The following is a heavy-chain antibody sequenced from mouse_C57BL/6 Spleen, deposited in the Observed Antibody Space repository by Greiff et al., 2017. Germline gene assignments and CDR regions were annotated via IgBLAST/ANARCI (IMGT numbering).Heavy chain of an antibody. V-gene: IGHV5S21*01. Sequence: EVKVEESGEGLVKPGGSLKLSCAASGFTFSSYAMSWVRQTPEKRLEWVAYISSGGDYIYYADTVKGRFTISRDNARNTLYLQMSSLKSEDTAMYYCTRRGHDYWGQGTSVTVSS. CDR1: GFTFSSYA. CDR3: TRRGHDY. J-gene: IGHJ4*01. D-gene: IGHD6-1*01. CDR2: ISSGGDYI.